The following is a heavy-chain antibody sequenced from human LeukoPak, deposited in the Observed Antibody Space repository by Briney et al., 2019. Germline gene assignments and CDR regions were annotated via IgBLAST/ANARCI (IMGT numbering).Heavy chain of an antibody. V-gene: IGHV4-59*08. CDR3: ARRLNSGSHHDAFDI. CDR1: GGSISSYY. CDR2: IYYSGST. J-gene: IGHJ3*02. Sequence: SETLSLTCTVSGGSISSYYWSWIRQPPGKGLEWIGYIYYSGSTNYNPSLESRVTISVDTSKNQFSLKLSSVTAADTAVYYCARRLNSGSHHDAFDIWGQGTMVTVSS. D-gene: IGHD1-26*01.